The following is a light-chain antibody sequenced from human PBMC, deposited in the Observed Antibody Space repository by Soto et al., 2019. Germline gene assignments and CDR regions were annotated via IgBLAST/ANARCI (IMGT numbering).Light chain of an antibody. V-gene: IGKV3-20*01. CDR2: GAS. J-gene: IGKJ1*01. CDR3: IQFSHFPRT. Sequence: EIVLTQSPGTLSLSPGERATLSCRASQDVDSRYLAWYQQKPGQPPSLLIYGASRRAAGIPERFSGSGAGTDFTLKISRVEAEDVGVYSCIQFSHFPRTFGQGTKVEIK. CDR1: QDVDSRY.